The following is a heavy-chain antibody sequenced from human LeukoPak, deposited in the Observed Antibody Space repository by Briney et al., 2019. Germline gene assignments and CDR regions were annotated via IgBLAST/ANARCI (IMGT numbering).Heavy chain of an antibody. CDR2: INWISRST. V-gene: IGHV3-9*01. J-gene: IGHJ3*02. Sequence: GGSLRLSCVASGFIFGDYAMHWVRQGPGEGLEWVSTINWISRSTAYADSVKGRFTITRDNAKKSLYLQMNSLTTEDTALYYCAKGTDAFDIWGQGTVVTVSS. CDR3: AKGTDAFDI. CDR1: GFIFGDYA.